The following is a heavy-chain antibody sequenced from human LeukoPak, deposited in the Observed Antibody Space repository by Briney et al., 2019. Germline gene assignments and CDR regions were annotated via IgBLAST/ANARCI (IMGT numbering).Heavy chain of an antibody. CDR2: IYHSGST. CDR3: ARGRRATIFPLHDY. V-gene: IGHV4-38-2*02. J-gene: IGHJ4*02. Sequence: SETLSLTCTVSGYSISSGYYWGWIRQPPGKGLEWIGSIYHSGSTYYNPSLKSRVTISVDTSKNQFSLKLSSVTAADTAVYYCARGRRATIFPLHDYWGQGTLVTVSS. CDR1: GYSISSGYY. D-gene: IGHD5-24*01.